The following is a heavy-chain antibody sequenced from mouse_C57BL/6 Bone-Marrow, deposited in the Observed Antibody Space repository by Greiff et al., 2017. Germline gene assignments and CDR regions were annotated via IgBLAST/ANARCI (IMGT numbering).Heavy chain of an antibody. Sequence: VQLQQSGAELVRPGTSVKVSCTASGYAFTNYLLEWVKQRPGQGLEWIGVINPGSGGTNYNEKFKGKATLTADKSSRTAYMQLSSLTSEDSAVYFCARSMNWDSWFAYWGQGTLVTVSA. CDR1: GYAFTNYL. J-gene: IGHJ3*01. V-gene: IGHV1-54*01. CDR2: INPGSGGT. CDR3: ARSMNWDSWFAY. D-gene: IGHD4-1*01.